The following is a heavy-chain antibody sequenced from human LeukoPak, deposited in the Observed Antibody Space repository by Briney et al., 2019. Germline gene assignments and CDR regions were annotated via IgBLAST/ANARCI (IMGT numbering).Heavy chain of an antibody. CDR1: GFTFSSYW. CDR3: VRGVSISSSWYNDL. D-gene: IGHD6-13*01. CDR2: IKQDGSEK. V-gene: IGHV3-7*01. J-gene: IGHJ3*01. Sequence: GGSLRLSCAASGFTFSSYWMSWVRQAPGKGLEWVANIKQDGSEKYYVDSVKGRFTISRDNAKNSLYLQMNSLRVEDTAVYYCVRGVSISSSWYNDLWGQGTMVTVSS.